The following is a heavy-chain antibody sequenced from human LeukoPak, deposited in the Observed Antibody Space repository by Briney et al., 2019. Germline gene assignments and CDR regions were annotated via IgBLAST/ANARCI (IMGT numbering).Heavy chain of an antibody. V-gene: IGHV4-34*01. D-gene: IGHD2/OR15-2a*01. J-gene: IGHJ5*02. CDR2: INHSGST. CDR1: GGSFSGYY. CDR3: ARVRSTSWFDP. Sequence: PSETLSLTCAVYGGSFSGYYWSWIRQPPGKGLEWIGEINHSGSTNYNPSLKSRVTISVDTSKNQFSLKLSSVTAADTAVYCCARVRSTSWFDPWGQGTLVTVSS.